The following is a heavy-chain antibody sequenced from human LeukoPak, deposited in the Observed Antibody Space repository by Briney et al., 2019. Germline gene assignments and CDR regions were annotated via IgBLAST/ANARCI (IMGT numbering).Heavy chain of an antibody. CDR2: MIHIFGTA. Sequence: ASVKVSCKASGGTFSSYAISWVRQAPGQGREWMGGMIHIFGTAKYAQKFQGRVTITAEESTSTAYMELSSLRSEDTAVYYCARDRDDSPLQADYWGQGTLITVSS. D-gene: IGHD3-22*01. CDR1: GGTFSSYA. V-gene: IGHV1-69*13. CDR3: ARDRDDSPLQADY. J-gene: IGHJ4*02.